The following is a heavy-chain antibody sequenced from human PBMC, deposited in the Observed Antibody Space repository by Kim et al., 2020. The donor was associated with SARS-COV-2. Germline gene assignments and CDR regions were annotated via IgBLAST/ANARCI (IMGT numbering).Heavy chain of an antibody. V-gene: IGHV5-51*01. J-gene: IGHJ4*02. Sequence: SPSVQGQVTISADKSITTAYLQWSSLKASDTAMYYCARHVLGGGYSPFDHWGQGTLVTVSS. D-gene: IGHD1-26*01. CDR3: ARHVLGGGYSPFDH.